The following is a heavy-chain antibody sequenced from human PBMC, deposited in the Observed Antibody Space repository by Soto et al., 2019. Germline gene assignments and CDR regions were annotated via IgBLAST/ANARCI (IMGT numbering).Heavy chain of an antibody. CDR3: AREAPGNYYDSSGSYSP. Sequence: GASVKVSCEASGGTFSSYAISWVRQAPEQGLEWMGGIIPIFGTANYAQKFQGRVTITADESTSTAYMELSSLRSEDTAVYYCAREAPGNYYDSSGSYSPWGQGTLVTVSS. V-gene: IGHV1-69*13. J-gene: IGHJ5*02. CDR1: GGTFSSYA. CDR2: IIPIFGTA. D-gene: IGHD3-22*01.